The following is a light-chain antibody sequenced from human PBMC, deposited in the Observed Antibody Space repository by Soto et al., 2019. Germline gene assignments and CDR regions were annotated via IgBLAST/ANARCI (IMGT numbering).Light chain of an antibody. CDR2: KVS. Sequence: DVVMTQSPLSLPVTLGQPASISCRSSQSLVYSDGNTYLNWFQQRPGQSPRRLIYKVSNRDSGVPDRFSGSGLGTDFTLKISRVEAEDVGVYYCMQGTHTITFGQGTRLEIK. V-gene: IGKV2-30*01. CDR3: MQGTHTIT. J-gene: IGKJ5*01. CDR1: QSLVYSDGNTY.